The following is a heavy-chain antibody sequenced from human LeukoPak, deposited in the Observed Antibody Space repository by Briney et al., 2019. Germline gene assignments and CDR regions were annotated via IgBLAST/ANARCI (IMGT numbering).Heavy chain of an antibody. CDR3: ARGRYYYGSGSHRAEYFQH. D-gene: IGHD3-10*01. Sequence: SETLSLTCAVYGGPFSGYYWSWIRQPPGKGLEWIGEINHSGRTNYNPSLKSRVTISVDTSKNQFSLKLSSVTAADTAVYYCARGRYYYGSGSHRAEYFQHWGQGTLVTVSS. V-gene: IGHV4-34*01. CDR2: INHSGRT. J-gene: IGHJ1*01. CDR1: GGPFSGYY.